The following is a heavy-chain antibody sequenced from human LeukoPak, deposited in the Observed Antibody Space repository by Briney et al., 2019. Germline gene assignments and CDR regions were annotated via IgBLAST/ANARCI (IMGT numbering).Heavy chain of an antibody. V-gene: IGHV4-59*01. Sequence: SQTLSLTCTVSGGSLSSYYWSWIRQPAGKVLEWIGSIYYSGSTNYNPSLKSRVTISLDTSKNQFSMKLRSVSAADTAVYLCARMMIGYDSSRMLINDVFDIWGQGTMVTVSS. CDR1: GGSLSSYY. D-gene: IGHD3-22*01. J-gene: IGHJ3*02. CDR2: IYYSGST. CDR3: ARMMIGYDSSRMLINDVFDI.